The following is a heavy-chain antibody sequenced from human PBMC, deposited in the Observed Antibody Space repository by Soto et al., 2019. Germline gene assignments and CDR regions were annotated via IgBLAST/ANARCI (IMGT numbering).Heavy chain of an antibody. D-gene: IGHD3-3*01. CDR3: ARDLHDSLDYYYYGMDV. V-gene: IGHV4-31*03. Sequence: SETLSLTCTVSGGSISSGGYYWSWIRQHPGKGLEWIGYIYYSGSTYYNPSLKSRVTISVDTSKNQFSLKLSSVTAADTAVYYCARDLHDSLDYYYYGMDVWGQGTTVTVSS. J-gene: IGHJ6*02. CDR1: GGSISSGGYY. CDR2: IYYSGST.